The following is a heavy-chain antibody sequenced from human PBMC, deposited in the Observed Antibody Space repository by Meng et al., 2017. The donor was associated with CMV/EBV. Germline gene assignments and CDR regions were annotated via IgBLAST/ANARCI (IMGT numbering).Heavy chain of an antibody. Sequence: ASVPVSCQASGYTLTRYYIHWVRRAPGQGLEWMGIINPTGDIATFAQRFQGRVTLTRDTSTSTVYMELRSLRFDDTAVYYCARDSSEQAGNTMIIVAYAALDIWGQGTMVTVSS. CDR1: GYTLTRYY. CDR3: ARDSSEQAGNTMIIVAYAALDI. CDR2: INPTGDIA. V-gene: IGHV1-46*01. D-gene: IGHD3-22*01. J-gene: IGHJ3*02.